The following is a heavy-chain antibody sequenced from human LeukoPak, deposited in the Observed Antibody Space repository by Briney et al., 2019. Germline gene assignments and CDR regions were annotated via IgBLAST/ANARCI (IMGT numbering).Heavy chain of an antibody. D-gene: IGHD4-17*01. CDR3: ARGFGSTVTTGTSGP. Sequence: SETLSLTCAVYGGSFSGYYWSWIRQPPGKGLEWIGYIYYSGSTYYNPSLKSRVTISVDTSKNQFSLKLSSVTAADTAVYYCARGFGSTVTTGTSGPWGQGTLVTVSS. CDR2: IYYSGST. V-gene: IGHV4-30-4*08. J-gene: IGHJ5*02. CDR1: GGSFSGYY.